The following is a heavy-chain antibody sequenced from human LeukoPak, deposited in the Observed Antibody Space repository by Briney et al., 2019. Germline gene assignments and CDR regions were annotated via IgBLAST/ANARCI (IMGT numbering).Heavy chain of an antibody. CDR1: GFTFNRDW. CDR2: IKEDGSEK. Sequence: GGSLRLSCAASGFTFNRDWTAWVRQAPGKGLEWVANIKEDGSEKNYVDSVKGRFTISRDNAVNSVYLQMNSLRAEDTAVYYCARDRVGYCSGGSCYGYWGQGTLVTVSS. J-gene: IGHJ4*02. CDR3: ARDRVGYCSGGSCYGY. D-gene: IGHD2-15*01. V-gene: IGHV3-7*01.